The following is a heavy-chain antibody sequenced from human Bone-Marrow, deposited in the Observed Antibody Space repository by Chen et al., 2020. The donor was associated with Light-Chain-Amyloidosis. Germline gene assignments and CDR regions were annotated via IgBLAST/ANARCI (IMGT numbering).Heavy chain of an antibody. J-gene: IGHJ4*02. CDR1: GFPFSSHA. Sequence: QVQLVESGGGVVQPGTSLRLSCVGSGFPFSSHAMHWVRQAPGRGLEWVAVISFDVRADSVQGRFTVSRDNSKSTLYLQMDSLRPDDTAVYYCARTLRYGHQVYFDYWGQGTLVTVSS. CDR2: ISFDVR. D-gene: IGHD3-9*01. CDR3: ARTLRYGHQVYFDY. V-gene: IGHV3-30*04.